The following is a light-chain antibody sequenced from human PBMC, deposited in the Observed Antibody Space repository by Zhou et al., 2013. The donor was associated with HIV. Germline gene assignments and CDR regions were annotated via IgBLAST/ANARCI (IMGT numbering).Light chain of an antibody. J-gene: IGKJ2*01. Sequence: DIQMTQSPSSLSASVGDRVTITCRTNQNIRIFLNWYQQKPGKAPKLLIYAASNLQSGVPSRFSGSGSGTDFTLTISSLQPDDFATYYCQQYNSYYTFGQGTKLEIK. V-gene: IGKV1-39*01. CDR1: QNIRIF. CDR2: AAS. CDR3: QQYNSYYT.